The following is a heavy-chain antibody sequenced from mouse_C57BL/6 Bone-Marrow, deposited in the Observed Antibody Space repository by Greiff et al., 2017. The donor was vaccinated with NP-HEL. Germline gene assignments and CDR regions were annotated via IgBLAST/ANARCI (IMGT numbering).Heavy chain of an antibody. J-gene: IGHJ4*01. Sequence: QVHVKQSGAELAKPGASVKLSCKASGYTFTSYWMHWVKQRPGQGLEWIGYINPSSGYTKYNQKFKDKATLTADKSSSTAYMQLSGLTYEDSAVYYCARRNTSYAMDYWGQETSDTVSS. CDR2: INPSSGYT. CDR3: ARRNTSYAMDY. D-gene: IGHD5-2*01. CDR1: GYTFTSYW. V-gene: IGHV1-7*01.